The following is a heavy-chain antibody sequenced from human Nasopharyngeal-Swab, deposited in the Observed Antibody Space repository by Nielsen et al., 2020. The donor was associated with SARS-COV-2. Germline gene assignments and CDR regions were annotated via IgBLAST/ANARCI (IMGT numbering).Heavy chain of an antibody. CDR2: IYYSGST. V-gene: IGHV4-39*07. Sequence: RQAPGKGLEWIGSIYYSGSTYYNPSLKSRVTISVDTSKNQFSLKLSSVTAADTAVYYCARDTGCGGDCPKEVNSYGMDVWGQGTTVTVS. J-gene: IGHJ6*02. D-gene: IGHD2-21*01. CDR3: ARDTGCGGDCPKEVNSYGMDV.